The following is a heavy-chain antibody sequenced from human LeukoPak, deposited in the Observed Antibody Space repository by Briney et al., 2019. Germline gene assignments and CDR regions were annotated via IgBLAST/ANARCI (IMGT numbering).Heavy chain of an antibody. CDR2: IYYSGST. Sequence: SETLSLTCTVSGGSISSSSYYWGWIRQPPGKGLEWIGSIYYSGSTYYNPSLKSRVTISIDTSKNQFSLKLSSVTAADTAVYYCARRDIVVVPAPLYYFDYWGQGTLVTVSS. J-gene: IGHJ4*02. V-gene: IGHV4-39*01. CDR1: GGSISSSSYY. D-gene: IGHD2-2*01. CDR3: ARRDIVVVPAPLYYFDY.